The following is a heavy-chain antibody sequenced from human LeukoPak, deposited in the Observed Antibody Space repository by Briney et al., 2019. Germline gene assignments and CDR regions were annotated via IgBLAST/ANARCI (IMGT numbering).Heavy chain of an antibody. CDR1: GGSISSSSYY. J-gene: IGHJ4*02. CDR2: IYYSGCT. CDR3: ARDSSSCGFDY. Sequence: SETLSLTCTVSGGSISSSSYYWGWIRQPPGKGLEWIGSIYYSGCTYYNPSLKSRVTISVDTSKNQFSLKLSSVTAADTAVYYCARDSSSCGFDYWGQGTLVTVSS. V-gene: IGHV4-39*02. D-gene: IGHD6-13*01.